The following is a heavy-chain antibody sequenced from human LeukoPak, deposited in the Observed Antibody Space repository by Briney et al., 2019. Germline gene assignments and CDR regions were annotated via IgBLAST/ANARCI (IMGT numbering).Heavy chain of an antibody. V-gene: IGHV1-8*01. J-gene: IGHJ4*02. D-gene: IGHD5-18*01. CDR3: ARRNTAMVAGLDY. CDR2: MNPNSGNT. Sequence: GASVKVSCKASGYTFTTYDINWVRQATGQGLEWMGWMNPNSGNTAYAQKFQGRVTMTRNTSISPAFMELSGLRSEDTAVYFCARRNTAMVAGLDYWGQGSLVTVSS. CDR1: GYTFTTYD.